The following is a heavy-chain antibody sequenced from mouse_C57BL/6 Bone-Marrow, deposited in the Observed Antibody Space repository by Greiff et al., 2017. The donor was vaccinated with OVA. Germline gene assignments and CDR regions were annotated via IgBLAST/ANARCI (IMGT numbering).Heavy chain of an antibody. D-gene: IGHD2-5*01. CDR3: ASPSYYSNLGDY. V-gene: IGHV1-53*01. J-gene: IGHJ2*01. CDR2: INPSNGGT. CDR1: GYTFTSYW. Sequence: QVHVKQPGTELVKPGASVKLSCKASGYTFTSYWMHWVKQRPGQGLEWIGNINPSNGGTNYNEKFKSKATLTVDKSSSTAYMQLSSLTSEDSAVYYCASPSYYSNLGDYWGQGTTLTVSS.